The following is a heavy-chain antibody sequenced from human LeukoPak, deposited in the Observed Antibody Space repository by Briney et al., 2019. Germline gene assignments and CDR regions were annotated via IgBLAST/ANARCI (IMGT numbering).Heavy chain of an antibody. V-gene: IGHV3-23*01. J-gene: IGHJ6*02. CDR2: ISGSGGST. D-gene: IGHD4-17*01. CDR3: ARYGDYEDYYGMDV. Sequence: GGSLRLSCAVSGFTFSSYAMSWVREAPGKGLEGVSAISGSGGSTYYADSVKGRFTISRDNSKNTLYLQMNSLRAEDTAVYYCARYGDYEDYYGMDVWGQGTTVTVPS. CDR1: GFTFSSYA.